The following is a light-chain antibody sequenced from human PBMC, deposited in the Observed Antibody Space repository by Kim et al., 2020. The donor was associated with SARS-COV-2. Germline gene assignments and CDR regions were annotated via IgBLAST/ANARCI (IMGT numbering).Light chain of an antibody. CDR3: QKYDSAPWT. V-gene: IGKV1-27*01. J-gene: IGKJ1*01. CDR2: SAS. Sequence: AHVGERVTITCGASQGISHALAWYRQKQGKVPMLLSYSASTLQSGVPSRFRGSGSGTDFTLTISSLQPEDAATYYCQKYDSAPWTFGQGTKVDIK. CDR1: QGISHA.